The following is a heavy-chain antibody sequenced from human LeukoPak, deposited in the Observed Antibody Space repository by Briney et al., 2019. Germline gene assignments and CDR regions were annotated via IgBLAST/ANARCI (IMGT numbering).Heavy chain of an antibody. J-gene: IGHJ4*02. CDR2: IYYSGST. D-gene: IGHD3-22*01. CDR1: GGSISSGGYY. V-gene: IGHV4-31*03. Sequence: SETLSLTCTVSGGSISSGGYYWSWIRQHPGKGLGWIGYIYYSGSTYYNPSLKSRVTISVDTSKNQFSLKLSSVTAADTAVYYCARVARYYYDSSGPLDYWGQGTLVTVSS. CDR3: ARVARYYYDSSGPLDY.